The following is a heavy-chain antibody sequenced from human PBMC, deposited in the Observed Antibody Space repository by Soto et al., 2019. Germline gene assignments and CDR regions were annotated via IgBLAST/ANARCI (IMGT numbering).Heavy chain of an antibody. Sequence: GGSLRLSCAASGFTFDDYAMHWVRQAPGKGLEWVSGISWNSGSIGYADSVKGRFTISRDNAKNSLYLQMNSLRAEDTALYYCAKDSRTIFGVVTARYYYYYMDVWGKGTTVTVSS. CDR1: GFTFDDYA. D-gene: IGHD3-3*01. J-gene: IGHJ6*03. V-gene: IGHV3-9*01. CDR2: ISWNSGSI. CDR3: AKDSRTIFGVVTARYYYYYMDV.